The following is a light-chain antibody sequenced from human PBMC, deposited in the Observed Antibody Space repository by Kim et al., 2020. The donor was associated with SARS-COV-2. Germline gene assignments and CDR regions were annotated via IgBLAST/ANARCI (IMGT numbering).Light chain of an antibody. CDR2: GNT. Sequence: QRLTISCTGSRSDFGAGLDVHWYQQIPGTAPKLVIYGNTNRPSGVPDRFSGSKSDTSASLGIAGLQPEDEGDYYCQSYDTQSGLWLFGGGTQLTVL. CDR1: RSDFGAGLD. J-gene: IGLJ3*02. CDR3: QSYDTQSGLWL. V-gene: IGLV1-40*01.